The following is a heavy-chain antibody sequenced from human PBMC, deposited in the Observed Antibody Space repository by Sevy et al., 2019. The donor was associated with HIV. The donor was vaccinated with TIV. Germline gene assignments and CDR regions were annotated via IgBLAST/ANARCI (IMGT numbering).Heavy chain of an antibody. Sequence: SETLSLTCAVYGGSFSGYYWSWIRQPPGKGLEWIGEINHSGSTNYNPSLKSRFTISVDTSKNQFSLKLSSVTAADTAVYYCARALTGYYYYYSGMDVWGQGTTVTVSS. J-gene: IGHJ6*02. D-gene: IGHD3-9*01. CDR1: GGSFSGYY. V-gene: IGHV4-34*01. CDR2: INHSGST. CDR3: ARALTGYYYYYSGMDV.